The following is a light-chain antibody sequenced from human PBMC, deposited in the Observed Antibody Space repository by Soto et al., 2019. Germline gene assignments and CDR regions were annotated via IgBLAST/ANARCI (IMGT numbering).Light chain of an antibody. J-gene: IGKJ4*01. CDR1: QGIGST. CDR2: GAS. Sequence: EIVMTQSPATLSVSPGERTTLSCRASQGIGSTLAWYQQKPGQTPRLLIYGASTRATGVPARFSGSGSGTEFTLTINSLQSEDFAVYYCQRYNNWPLTFGGGTKVDIK. CDR3: QRYNNWPLT. V-gene: IGKV3-15*01.